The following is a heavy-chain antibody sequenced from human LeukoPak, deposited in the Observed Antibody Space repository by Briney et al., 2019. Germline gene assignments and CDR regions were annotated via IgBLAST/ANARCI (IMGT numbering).Heavy chain of an antibody. Sequence: ASVKVSCKASGYTFTSYGIRWVRQAPGQGLEWMGWISAYNGNTNYAQKLQGRVTMTTDTSTSTAYMELRSLRSDDTAVYYCARDQENYYDSSGSYYFDYWGQGTLVTVSS. D-gene: IGHD3-22*01. V-gene: IGHV1-18*01. J-gene: IGHJ4*02. CDR1: GYTFTSYG. CDR2: ISAYNGNT. CDR3: ARDQENYYDSSGSYYFDY.